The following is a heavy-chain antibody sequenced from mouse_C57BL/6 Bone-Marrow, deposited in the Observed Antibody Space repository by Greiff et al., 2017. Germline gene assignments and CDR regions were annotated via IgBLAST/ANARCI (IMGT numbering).Heavy chain of an antibody. CDR1: GYTFTSYW. CDR2: IDTSASET. J-gene: IGHJ1*03. Sequence: VQLQQPGAELVRPGSSVKLSCKASGYTFTSYWMHWVKQRPIQGLEWIGNIDTSASETHSTQKFKDKATLTVDQSSSTASMQLSRLTSEDSAVXYCARPFYYYGSNWYCDVGGTGTTVTVSS. V-gene: IGHV1-52*01. CDR3: ARPFYYYGSNWYCDV. D-gene: IGHD1-1*01.